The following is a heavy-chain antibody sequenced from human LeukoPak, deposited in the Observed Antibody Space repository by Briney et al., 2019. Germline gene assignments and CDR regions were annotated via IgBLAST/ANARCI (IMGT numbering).Heavy chain of an antibody. CDR2: IRSKAYGGTT. Sequence: GGSLRLSCTASGFTFGDYAMSWVRQAPGKGLEWVGFIRSKAYGGTTEYAASVKGRFTISRDDSKSIAYLQMNSLRAEDTAVYYCAKLGVDIGGSRYYYYYMDVWGKGTTVTISS. J-gene: IGHJ6*03. D-gene: IGHD2-15*01. CDR3: AKLGVDIGGSRYYYYYMDV. CDR1: GFTFGDYA. V-gene: IGHV3-49*04.